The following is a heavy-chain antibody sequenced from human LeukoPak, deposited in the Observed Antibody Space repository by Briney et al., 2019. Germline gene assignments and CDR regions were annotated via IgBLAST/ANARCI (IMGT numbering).Heavy chain of an antibody. D-gene: IGHD5-12*01. CDR2: FDPEDGET. Sequence: ASVKVSCKVSGYTLTELSMHWVRQAPGKGLEWMGGFDPEDGETIYAQKFQGRVTITADESTSTAYMELSSLRSEDTAVYYCARDAPYSGYDSRAGWGQGTLVTVSS. J-gene: IGHJ4*02. V-gene: IGHV1-24*01. CDR3: ARDAPYSGYDSRAG. CDR1: GYTLTELS.